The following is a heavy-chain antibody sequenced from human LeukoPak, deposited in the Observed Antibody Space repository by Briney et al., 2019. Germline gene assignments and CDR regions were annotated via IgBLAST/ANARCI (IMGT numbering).Heavy chain of an antibody. D-gene: IGHD4-17*01. CDR2: ISSSSSYI. V-gene: IGHV3-21*01. J-gene: IGHJ1*01. CDR3: ARELDDYGFYFQH. CDR1: GFTFSSYS. Sequence: GGPLRLSCAASGFTFSSYSMNWVRQAPGKGLEWVSSISSSSSYIYYADSVKGRFTISRDNAKNSLYLQMNSLRAEDTAVYYCARELDDYGFYFQHWGQGTLVTVSS.